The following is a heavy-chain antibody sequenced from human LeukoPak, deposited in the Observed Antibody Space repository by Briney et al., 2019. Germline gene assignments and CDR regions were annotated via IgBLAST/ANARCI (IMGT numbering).Heavy chain of an antibody. D-gene: IGHD3-22*01. CDR1: GYTLTELS. Sequence: ASEKVSCKVSGYTLTELSMHWVRQAPGKGLEWMGGFDPEDGETIYAQKFQGRVTMTEVTSTDTAYMELSSLRSEDTAVYYCATDQVYDSSGYCFDYWGQGTMVTVSS. V-gene: IGHV1-24*01. CDR2: FDPEDGET. J-gene: IGHJ4*02. CDR3: ATDQVYDSSGYCFDY.